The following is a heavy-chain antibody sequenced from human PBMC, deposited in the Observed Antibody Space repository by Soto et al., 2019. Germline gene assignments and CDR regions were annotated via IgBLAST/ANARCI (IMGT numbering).Heavy chain of an antibody. CDR2: INHSGST. CDR3: ARVPTTSLMGVYYYYYYMDV. J-gene: IGHJ6*03. D-gene: IGHD2-8*01. CDR1: GGSFSGYY. Sequence: PSETLSLTCAVYGGSFSGYYWSWIRQPPGKGLEWIGEINHSGSTNYNPSLKSRVTISVDTSKNQFSLKLSSVTAADTAVYYCARVPTTSLMGVYYYYYYMDVWGKGTTVTVSS. V-gene: IGHV4-34*01.